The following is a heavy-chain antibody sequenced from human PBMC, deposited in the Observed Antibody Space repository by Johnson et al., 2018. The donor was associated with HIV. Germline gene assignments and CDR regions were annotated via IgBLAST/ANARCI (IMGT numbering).Heavy chain of an antibody. Sequence: VQLVESGGGLVQPGGSLRLSCAASGFTFSRYWMSWVRQAPGKGLEWVANIKQDGGEKYYVDSVKGRVTISRDNAKKSLHLQMNSLRAEDTAVYYCARESRYSYGFGDDAFDVWGQGTMVTVSS. J-gene: IGHJ3*01. CDR2: IKQDGGEK. CDR1: GFTFSRYW. V-gene: IGHV3-7*05. CDR3: ARESRYSYGFGDDAFDV. D-gene: IGHD5-18*01.